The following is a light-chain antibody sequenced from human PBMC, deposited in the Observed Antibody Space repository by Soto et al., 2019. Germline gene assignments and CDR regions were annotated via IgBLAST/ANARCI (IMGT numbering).Light chain of an antibody. CDR2: DVT. V-gene: IGLV2-18*01. J-gene: IGLJ2*01. CDR1: SSDVGSYNR. CDR3: SLYTASTTFVI. Sequence: QSALTQPPSVSGSPGQSVTISCTGTSSDVGSYNRVSWYQQPPGTAPKLMIYDVTNRPSGVPDRFSGSKSGNTASLTISGLQPQDEADYYCSLYTASTTFVIFGGGTKLTVL.